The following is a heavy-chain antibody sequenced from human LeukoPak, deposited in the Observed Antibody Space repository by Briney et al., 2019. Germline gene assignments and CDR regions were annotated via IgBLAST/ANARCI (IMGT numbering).Heavy chain of an antibody. CDR1: GFTFSSFA. CDR2: FTGSGSTT. V-gene: IGHV3-23*01. CDR3: ARDRAYSGSYFDDAFDI. Sequence: GGSLRLSCAASGFTFSSFAMSWVRQAPGKGLQWVSSFTGSGSTTYYADSVKGRFTISRDNAKNSLYLQMNSLRAEDTAVYYCARDRAYSGSYFDDAFDIWGQGTMVTVSS. J-gene: IGHJ3*02. D-gene: IGHD1-26*01.